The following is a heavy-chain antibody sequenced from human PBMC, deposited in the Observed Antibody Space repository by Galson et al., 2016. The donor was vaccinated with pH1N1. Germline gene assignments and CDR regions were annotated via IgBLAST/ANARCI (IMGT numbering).Heavy chain of an antibody. Sequence: SLRLSCAASGLTFSSYSLHWVRQAPGKGLEWVAVISNDGTKKYYTGSVKGRFSVSRDNSKNTLYLHMNSLRGDDTAVYYCARAVFYDVDLLDYYFDYWGQGTLVTVSS. CDR2: ISNDGTKK. V-gene: IGHV3-30*04. CDR1: GLTFSSYS. D-gene: IGHD2/OR15-2a*01. J-gene: IGHJ4*02. CDR3: ARAVFYDVDLLDYYFDY.